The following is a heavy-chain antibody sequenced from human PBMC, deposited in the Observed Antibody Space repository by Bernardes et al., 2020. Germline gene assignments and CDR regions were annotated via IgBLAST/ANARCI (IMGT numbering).Heavy chain of an antibody. D-gene: IGHD3-22*01. CDR1: GFTFSYYA. Sequence: GGSLRLSCAASGFTFSYYAMSWVRQAPGKGLEWVSTISGNDDSTHYADSVKGRFTISRDNSKKTLYLQMHSLRAEDTAVYYCAKTYYHDSSGRSYFDYWGQGSLATVSS. V-gene: IGHV3-23*01. J-gene: IGHJ4*02. CDR3: AKTYYHDSSGRSYFDY. CDR2: ISGNDDST.